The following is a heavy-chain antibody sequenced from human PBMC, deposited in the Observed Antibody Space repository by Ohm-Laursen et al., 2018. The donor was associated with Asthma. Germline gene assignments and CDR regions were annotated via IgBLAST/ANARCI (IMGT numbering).Heavy chain of an antibody. CDR3: ARDDSYDSSGYVI. CDR2: ISYDGSNK. CDR1: GFTFSSYG. D-gene: IGHD3-22*01. V-gene: IGHV3-30*03. Sequence: SLRLSCSASGFTFSSYGMHWVRQAPGKGLEWVAVISYDGSNKYYADSVKGRFTISRDNSKNTLYLQVNSLRAEDTAVYYCARDDSYDSSGYVIWGQGTLVTVSS. J-gene: IGHJ4*02.